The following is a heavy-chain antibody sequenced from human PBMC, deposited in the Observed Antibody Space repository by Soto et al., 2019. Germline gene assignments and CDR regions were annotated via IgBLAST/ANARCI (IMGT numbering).Heavy chain of an antibody. CDR2: IYYSGNT. J-gene: IGHJ4*02. CDR1: GGSIGSSSYY. CDR3: ASIAAPGTTHFDF. V-gene: IGHV4-39*01. Sequence: SETLSLTCTVSGGSIGSSSYYWGWIRQSPGKGLEWIGNIYYSGNTFYNPSLQSRVAISVDTSKNQFYLHLSSVTAADTAIFYCASIAAPGTTHFDFWGQGTPVTVSS. D-gene: IGHD6-13*01.